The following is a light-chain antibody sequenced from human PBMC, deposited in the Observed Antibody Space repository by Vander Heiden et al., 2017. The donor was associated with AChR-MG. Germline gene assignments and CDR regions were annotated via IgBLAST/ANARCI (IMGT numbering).Light chain of an antibody. Sequence: SSELTQDSAVSVALGQTVRITCQGDSLRSYYARWYQQKPGQAPVLVIYGKNNRPSGIPDRFSGSSSGNTASLTITGAQAEDEADYYCNSRDSSGNHYVFGTGTKVTVL. J-gene: IGLJ1*01. CDR2: GKN. CDR1: SLRSYY. V-gene: IGLV3-19*01. CDR3: NSRDSSGNHYV.